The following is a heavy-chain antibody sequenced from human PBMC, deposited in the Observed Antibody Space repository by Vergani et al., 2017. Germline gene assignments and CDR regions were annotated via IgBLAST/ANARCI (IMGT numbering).Heavy chain of an antibody. Sequence: QVQLQESGPGLVKASQTLSLTCSVSGAYVGTGGYYWPWVRQLHEMGLDWIGYIYYSWTIYYNPTLESRLTISLDTSENHLSRHLTSVTDADTAVYYVARQKDYYIDVWVKGTTVTVS. CDR2: IYYSWTI. CDR1: GAYVGTGGYY. V-gene: IGHV4-31*03. CDR3: ARQKDYYIDV. J-gene: IGHJ6*03.